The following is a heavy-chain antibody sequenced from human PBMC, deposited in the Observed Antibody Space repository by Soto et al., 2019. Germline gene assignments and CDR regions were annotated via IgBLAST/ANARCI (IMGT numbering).Heavy chain of an antibody. Sequence: SETLSLTCAVYGGSFSGYYWSWVRQPPGKGLEWIGEINHSGSTNYNPSLKSRVTISVDTSKNQFSLRLSSVTAADTAVYYCARGHAGAHWFDPWGQGTLVTVSS. CDR3: ARGHAGAHWFDP. CDR1: GGSFSGYY. CDR2: INHSGST. V-gene: IGHV4-34*01. J-gene: IGHJ5*02.